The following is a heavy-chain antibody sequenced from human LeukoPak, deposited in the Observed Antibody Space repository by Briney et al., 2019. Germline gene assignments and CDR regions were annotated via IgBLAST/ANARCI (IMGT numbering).Heavy chain of an antibody. V-gene: IGHV3-7*01. CDR1: GFSFSTFW. J-gene: IGHJ1*01. D-gene: IGHD5-18*01. CDR2: TKGDDSEK. Sequence: TGGSLRLSCAASGFSFSTFWMSWVRQAPGKGLEWVANTKGDDSEKYYVESVQGRFTISRDNAKNSLYPHMNSLRAEDTALYYCARSGYSYALDHWGQGSLVVVSS. CDR3: ARSGYSYALDH.